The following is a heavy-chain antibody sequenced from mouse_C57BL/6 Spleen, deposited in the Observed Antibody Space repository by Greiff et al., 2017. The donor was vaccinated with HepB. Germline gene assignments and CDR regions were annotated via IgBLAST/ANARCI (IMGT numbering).Heavy chain of an antibody. CDR1: GYAFSSSW. V-gene: IGHV1-82*01. Sequence: VQLQQSGPELVKPGASVKISCKASGYAFSSSWMNWVKQRPGKGLEWIGRIYPGDGDTNYNGKFKGKATLTADKSSSTAYMQLSSLTSEDSAVYLCARAAYYDYGGFAYWGQGTLVTVSA. D-gene: IGHD2-4*01. CDR3: ARAAYYDYGGFAY. CDR2: IYPGDGDT. J-gene: IGHJ3*01.